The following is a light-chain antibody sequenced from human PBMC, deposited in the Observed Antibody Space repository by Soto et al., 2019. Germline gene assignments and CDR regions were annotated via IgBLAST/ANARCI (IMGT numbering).Light chain of an antibody. CDR3: SSYTSSSTGVV. CDR1: SSDVGGYNY. V-gene: IGLV2-14*01. Sequence: QSALTQPASVSGSPGQSITISCTGTSSDVGGYNYVSWYQQHPGKAPKLMIYEVSNRPSGVSNRFSGSKSGNTASLTISGLQAEDEADYYCSSYTSSSTGVVVGGGTKLTVL. CDR2: EVS. J-gene: IGLJ2*01.